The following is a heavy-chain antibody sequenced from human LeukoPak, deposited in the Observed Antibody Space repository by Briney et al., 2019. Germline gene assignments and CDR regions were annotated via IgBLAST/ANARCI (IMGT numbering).Heavy chain of an antibody. D-gene: IGHD3-10*01. Sequence: KDSETLSLTCTVSGGSISSYCWSWIRQPAGKGLEWIGRIYTSGSTNYNPSLKSRVTMSVDTSKNQSSLKLSSVTAADTAVYYCAREQLLWFGESINYYMDVWGKGTTVTVSS. CDR3: AREQLLWFGESINYYMDV. CDR1: GGSISSYC. J-gene: IGHJ6*03. V-gene: IGHV4-4*07. CDR2: IYTSGST.